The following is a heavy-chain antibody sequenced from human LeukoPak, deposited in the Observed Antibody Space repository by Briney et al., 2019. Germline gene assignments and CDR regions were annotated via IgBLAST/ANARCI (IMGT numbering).Heavy chain of an antibody. Sequence: GGSLRLSCATSGFTFTSYWMHWVRQVAGKGLVWFARVDHGGSGTNYADSVKGRFTISRDNAKSTVYLQMNSLRVEDTAVYYCITDLGWGQGTLVTVSS. D-gene: IGHD1-14*01. CDR3: ITDLG. V-gene: IGHV3-74*01. CDR1: GFTFTSYW. J-gene: IGHJ4*02. CDR2: VDHGGSGT.